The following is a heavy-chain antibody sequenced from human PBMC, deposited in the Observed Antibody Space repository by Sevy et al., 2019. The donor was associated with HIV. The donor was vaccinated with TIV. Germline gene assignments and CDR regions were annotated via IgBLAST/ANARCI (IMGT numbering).Heavy chain of an antibody. V-gene: IGHV6-1*01. CDR2: TYYRSKWYN. D-gene: IGHD6-13*01. J-gene: IGHJ4*02. CDR1: GDSVSSNSAT. CDR3: ARDRGSSSWPFDY. Sequence: KQSQTLSLTCALSGDSVSSNSATWNWIRQSPSRGLEWLGRTYYRSKWYNDYAVSVKSRITINPETSKNQFALQLNAVTPEDTAVYYCARDRGSSSWPFDYWGQGTLVTVSS.